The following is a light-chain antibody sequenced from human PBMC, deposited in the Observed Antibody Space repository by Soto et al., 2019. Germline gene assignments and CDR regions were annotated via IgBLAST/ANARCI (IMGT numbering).Light chain of an antibody. V-gene: IGKV3-11*01. Sequence: EVVLTQSPATLSLSPGERATLSCRASLSISTYLAWYQQKPAQAPRLLIYDASRRATGIPARFSGSGSGTDFTLTISSLAPEDFAFYYCQLRSKWAPPFGGGTKVES. CDR1: LSISTY. J-gene: IGKJ4*01. CDR2: DAS. CDR3: QLRSKWAPP.